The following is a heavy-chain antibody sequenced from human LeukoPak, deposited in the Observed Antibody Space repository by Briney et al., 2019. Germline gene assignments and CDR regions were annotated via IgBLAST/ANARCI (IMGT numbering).Heavy chain of an antibody. CDR3: AKDKDTIFGPSWDY. Sequence: GGSXXLSCAASGFTFSSYAMSWVRQAPGKGLEWVSAISGSGGSTYYADSGKGRFNISRENSKNTVYVKMNRLRADDTAVYYCAKDKDTIFGPSWDYWGQGTLVTVSS. CDR1: GFTFSSYA. J-gene: IGHJ4*02. CDR2: ISGSGGST. D-gene: IGHD3-3*01. V-gene: IGHV3-23*01.